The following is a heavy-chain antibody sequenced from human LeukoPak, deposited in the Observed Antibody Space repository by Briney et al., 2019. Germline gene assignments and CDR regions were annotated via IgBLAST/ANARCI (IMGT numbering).Heavy chain of an antibody. CDR1: GGSISSYY. D-gene: IGHD3-22*01. J-gene: IGHJ4*02. CDR3: ARDRSSGYSPYFDY. Sequence: SETLSLTCTVSGGSISSYYWSWIRPPPGKGLEWIGYIYYSGSTNYNPSLKSRVTISVDTSKNQFSLKLSSVTAADTAVYYCARDRSSGYSPYFDYWGQGTLVTVSS. V-gene: IGHV4-59*01. CDR2: IYYSGST.